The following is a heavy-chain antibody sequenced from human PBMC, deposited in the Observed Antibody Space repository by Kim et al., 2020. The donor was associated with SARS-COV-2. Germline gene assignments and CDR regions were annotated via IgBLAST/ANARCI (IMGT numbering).Heavy chain of an antibody. V-gene: IGHV4-34*01. D-gene: IGHD3-22*01. CDR3: AREGAYYYDSSFDY. Sequence: NPSLKSRVTISVDTSKNQFSLKRSSVTAADTAVYYCAREGAYYYDSSFDYWGQGTLVTVSS. J-gene: IGHJ4*02.